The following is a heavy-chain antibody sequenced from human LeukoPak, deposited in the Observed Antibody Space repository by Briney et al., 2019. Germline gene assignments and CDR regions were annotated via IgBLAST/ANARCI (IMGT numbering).Heavy chain of an antibody. V-gene: IGHV4-61*01. Sequence: SETLSLTCTVSGGSVSSGSYYWSWIRQPPRKGLEWIGYIYYSGNTNYNPSLKSRVTISVDTSKNQFSLKLNSVTAADTAVYYCARVRYYYGSGSYSDYWGQGTLVTVSS. J-gene: IGHJ4*02. CDR3: ARVRYYYGSGSYSDY. CDR1: GGSVSSGSYY. CDR2: IYYSGNT. D-gene: IGHD3-10*01.